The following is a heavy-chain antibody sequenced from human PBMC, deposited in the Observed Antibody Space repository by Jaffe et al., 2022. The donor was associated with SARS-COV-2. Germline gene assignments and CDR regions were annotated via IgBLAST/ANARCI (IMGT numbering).Heavy chain of an antibody. CDR2: IDPSDSYT. D-gene: IGHD1-26*01. CDR1: GYSFTSYW. Sequence: EVQLVQSGAEVKKPGESLRISCKGSGYSFTSYWISWVRQMPGKGLEWMGRIDPSDSYTNYSPSFQGHVTISADKSISTAYLQWSSLKASDTAMYYCARPVGASEDYYYYYGMDVWGQGTTVTVSS. V-gene: IGHV5-10-1*03. J-gene: IGHJ6*02. CDR3: ARPVGASEDYYYYYGMDV.